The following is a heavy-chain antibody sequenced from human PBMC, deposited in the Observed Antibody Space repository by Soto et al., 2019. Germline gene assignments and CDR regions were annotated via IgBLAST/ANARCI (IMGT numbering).Heavy chain of an antibody. CDR3: ARERDTHLTAGGYYYYYMDV. D-gene: IGHD3-10*01. Sequence: GASVKVSCKASGYTFTSYGIIWVRQAPGQGLEWMGWISAYNGNTNYAQKLQGRVTMTTDTSTSTAYMELRSLRSDDTAVYYCARERDTHLTAGGYYYYYMDVWGKGTTVTVSS. J-gene: IGHJ6*03. CDR2: ISAYNGNT. V-gene: IGHV1-18*01. CDR1: GYTFTSYG.